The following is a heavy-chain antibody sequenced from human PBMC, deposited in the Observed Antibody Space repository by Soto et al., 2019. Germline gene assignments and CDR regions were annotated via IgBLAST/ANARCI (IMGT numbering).Heavy chain of an antibody. CDR1: GFTFSGFG. V-gene: IGHV3-33*01. J-gene: IGHJ3*02. CDR2: IWYDGSKK. D-gene: IGHD4-17*01. CDR3: ARGRGGSYGGNSAHFDI. Sequence: QVQLVESGGGVVQPGTSLRLSCEASGFTFSGFGMHWVRQAPGKGLEWVAFIWYDGSKKYYADCVKGRFTISRDNSKNALYLQMNSLRAEDTAVYYCARGRGGSYGGNSAHFDIWGQGTLVTVSS.